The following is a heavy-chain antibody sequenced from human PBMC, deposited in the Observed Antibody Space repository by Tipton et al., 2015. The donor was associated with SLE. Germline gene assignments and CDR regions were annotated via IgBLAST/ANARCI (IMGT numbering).Heavy chain of an antibody. V-gene: IGHV3-23*01. CDR3: AKDIVPTVTGGEAFDI. CDR2: ISGVGDTT. CDR1: GFTFSSYW. D-gene: IGHD4-11*01. Sequence: SLRLSCAASGFTFSSYWMTWVRQAPGKGLEWVSTISGVGDTTYYAASVKGRFTISRDSSKNTMYLHMNSLRAEDTAVYYCAKDIVPTVTGGEAFDIWGQGTMVTVSS. J-gene: IGHJ3*02.